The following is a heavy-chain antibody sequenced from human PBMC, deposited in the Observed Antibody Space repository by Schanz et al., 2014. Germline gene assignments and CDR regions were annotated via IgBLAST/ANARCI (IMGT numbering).Heavy chain of an antibody. CDR3: ARFLARYQYYGVDV. J-gene: IGHJ6*02. CDR1: RFTISRNP. V-gene: IGHV3-48*04. Sequence: VHLVESGGGVVQPGRSLRLSCTGSRFTISRNPIHWVRQAPGKGLEWVSHISGSSIHKNYADSVKGRFSISRDNGETSVYLQINSLRVEDTAVYYCARFLARYQYYGVDVWGQGTTVIVSS. D-gene: IGHD3-3*01. CDR2: ISGSSIHK.